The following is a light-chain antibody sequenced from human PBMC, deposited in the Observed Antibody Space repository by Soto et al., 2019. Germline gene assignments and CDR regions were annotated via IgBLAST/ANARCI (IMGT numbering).Light chain of an antibody. J-gene: IGLJ2*01. Sequence: QSVLTQPRSVSGSPGQSVTISCTGTSSDVGGYQYVSWYQQNRGKAPKLMIYEGSKRPSGVSNRFSGSKSGNTASLTISGLQAEDEADYYCCSYAGSSTYVVFGGGTKVTVL. CDR1: SSDVGGYQY. CDR2: EGS. CDR3: CSYAGSSTYVV. V-gene: IGLV2-23*01.